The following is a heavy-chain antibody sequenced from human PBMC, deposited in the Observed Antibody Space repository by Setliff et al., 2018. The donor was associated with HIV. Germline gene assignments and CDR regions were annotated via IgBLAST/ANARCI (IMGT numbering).Heavy chain of an antibody. CDR3: ARESGCSGGSCTYGYFDL. V-gene: IGHV4-59*01. CDR2: IYYSGST. Sequence: SETLSLTCAVYGGSISSYYWSWIRQPPGKGLEWVGYIYYSGSTIYNPSLKSRVTISADTSKNKFSLNLSSVTAADTAVYYCARESGCSGGSCTYGYFDLWGRGTLVTVSS. D-gene: IGHD2-15*01. CDR1: GGSISSYY. J-gene: IGHJ2*01.